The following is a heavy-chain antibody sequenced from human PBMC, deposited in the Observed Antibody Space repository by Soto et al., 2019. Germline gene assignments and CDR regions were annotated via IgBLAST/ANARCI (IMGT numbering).Heavy chain of an antibody. CDR3: GRDLFSVVVVPAANGMDV. J-gene: IGHJ6*02. CDR1: GFTFSSYG. D-gene: IGHD2-2*01. CDR2: IWYDGSNK. V-gene: IGHV3-33*01. Sequence: HPGGSLRLSCAASGFTFSSYGMHWVRQAPGKGLEWVAVIWYDGSNKYYADSVKGRFTISRDNSKNTLYLQMNSLRAEDTAVYYCGRDLFSVVVVPAANGMDVWGQGTTVTVSS.